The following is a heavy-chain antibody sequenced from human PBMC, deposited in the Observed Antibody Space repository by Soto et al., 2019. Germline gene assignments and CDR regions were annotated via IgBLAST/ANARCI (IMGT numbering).Heavy chain of an antibody. CDR1: GFTFSSYA. V-gene: IGHV3-23*01. CDR3: ARGQQLWYSFDY. CDR2: ISGSGGST. D-gene: IGHD5-18*01. Sequence: GGSLRLACAASGFTFSSYAMIWFRQAPGKGLEWVSAISGSGGSTYYADSVKGRFTISRDNSKNTLYLQMNSLRAEDTAVYYCARGQQLWYSFDYWGQGALVTVSS. J-gene: IGHJ4*02.